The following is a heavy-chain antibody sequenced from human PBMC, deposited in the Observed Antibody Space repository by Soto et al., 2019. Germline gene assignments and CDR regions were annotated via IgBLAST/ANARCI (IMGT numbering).Heavy chain of an antibody. J-gene: IGHJ6*02. CDR2: IYHAGSV. CDR1: GYSIASGYY. V-gene: IGHV4-38-2*01. CDR3: ARTFDYYGMDV. Sequence: PSETLSLTCAVSGYSIASGYYWAWIRQSPGKGLEWIGSIYHAGSVYYNPSLNSRVAVSLDTSKNHFSLKLTSVTAADTAVYYCARTFDYYGMDVWGQRTTVTVSS.